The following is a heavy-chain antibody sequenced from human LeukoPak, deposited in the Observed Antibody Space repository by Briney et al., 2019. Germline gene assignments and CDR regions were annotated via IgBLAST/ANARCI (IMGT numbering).Heavy chain of an antibody. Sequence: ASVKVSCKASGYTFTGYYMHWVRQAPGQGLEWRGWINPNSGGTNYAQKFQGRVTMTRDTSISTAYMELSRLRSDDTAVYYCARDLIAAAGNNWFDPWGQGTLVTVSS. CDR1: GYTFTGYY. V-gene: IGHV1-2*02. J-gene: IGHJ5*02. CDR3: ARDLIAAAGNNWFDP. D-gene: IGHD6-13*01. CDR2: INPNSGGT.